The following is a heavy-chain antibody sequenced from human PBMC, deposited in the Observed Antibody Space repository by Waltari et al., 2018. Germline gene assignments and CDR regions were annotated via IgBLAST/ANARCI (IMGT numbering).Heavy chain of an antibody. CDR3: AKDSDGYDY. D-gene: IGHD5-12*01. CDR1: GFPFSRSG. J-gene: IGHJ4*02. CDR2: ISYDGSNK. V-gene: IGHV3-30*18. Sequence: QVQLVESGGGVVQPVRSLRLSCAASGFPFSRSGLHWVRQAPGKGLEWVAVISYDGSNKYYADSVKGRFTISRDNSKNTLYLQMNSLRAEDTAVYYCAKDSDGYDYWGQGTLVTVSS.